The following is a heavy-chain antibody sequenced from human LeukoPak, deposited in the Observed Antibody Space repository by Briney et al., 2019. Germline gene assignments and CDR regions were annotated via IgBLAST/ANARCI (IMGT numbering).Heavy chain of an antibody. D-gene: IGHD4-17*01. V-gene: IGHV1-69*04. CDR3: ARSLTVTTLEPIDY. J-gene: IGHJ4*02. CDR1: GGTFTSYA. Sequence: SVKVSCKASGGTFTSYAISWVRQAPGQGLEWMGRIIPILGIANYAQKFQGRVTITADKSTSTAYMELSSLRSEDTAVYYCARSLTVTTLEPIDYWGQGTLVTVSS. CDR2: IIPILGIA.